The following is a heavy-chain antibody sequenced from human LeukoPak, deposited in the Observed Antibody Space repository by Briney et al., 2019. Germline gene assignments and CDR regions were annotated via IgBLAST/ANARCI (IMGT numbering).Heavy chain of an antibody. V-gene: IGHV3-74*01. CDR2: INADGSNP. CDR1: GFTFSNYW. D-gene: IGHD4-23*01. J-gene: IGHJ4*02. Sequence: GGSLRLSCAASGFTFSNYWMHWVRQAPGKEPLWVSRINADGSNPYYADSVQGRFTISRDNAKNTLYLQMNSLRAEDTAMYYCVRGQTTMVTPGFEYWGQRTLVTVSS. CDR3: VRGQTTMVTPGFEY.